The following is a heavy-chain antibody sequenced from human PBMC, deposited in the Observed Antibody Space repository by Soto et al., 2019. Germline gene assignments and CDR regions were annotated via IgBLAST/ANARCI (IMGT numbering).Heavy chain of an antibody. CDR1: AFTFSGHV. CDR2: ISSNGGST. Sequence: PGGSLRLSCAASAFTFSGHVMSWVRQAPGKGLEWVSGISSNGGSTYYADSVKGGFTISRDNSKNTPYLQMNSLRAEDTAVYYCAKGVSVGLSGYYGMDVWGQGTTVTVSS. J-gene: IGHJ6*02. CDR3: AKGVSVGLSGYYGMDV. V-gene: IGHV3-23*01. D-gene: IGHD3-16*02.